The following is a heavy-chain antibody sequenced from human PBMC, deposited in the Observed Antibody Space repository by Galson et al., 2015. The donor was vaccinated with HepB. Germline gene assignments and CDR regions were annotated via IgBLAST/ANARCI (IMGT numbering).Heavy chain of an antibody. V-gene: IGHV1-18*01. CDR1: GYTFTSYG. CDR2: ISAYNGNT. CDR3: AKLVHCSSTSCYFFREGDAFDI. J-gene: IGHJ3*02. D-gene: IGHD2-2*01. Sequence: SVKVSCKASGYTFTSYGISWVRQAPGQGLEWMGWISAYNGNTNYAQKLQGRVTMTTDTSTSTAYMELRSLRAEDTAVYYCAKLVHCSSTSCYFFREGDAFDIWGQGTMVTVSS.